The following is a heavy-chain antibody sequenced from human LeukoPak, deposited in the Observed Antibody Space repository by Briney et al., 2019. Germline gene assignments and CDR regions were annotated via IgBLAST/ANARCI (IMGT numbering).Heavy chain of an antibody. V-gene: IGHV3-7*01. J-gene: IGHJ4*01. CDR2: VKPDGNEK. Sequence: GGSLRLSCGVSGFTFSSYWMTWARQAPGRGLEWVATVKPDGNEKFYVDSVKGRFAISRDNARNSVYLEMNSLRVEDTAVYLCARGDLDYWGQGTLVTVSS. CDR3: ARGDLDY. CDR1: GFTFSSYW.